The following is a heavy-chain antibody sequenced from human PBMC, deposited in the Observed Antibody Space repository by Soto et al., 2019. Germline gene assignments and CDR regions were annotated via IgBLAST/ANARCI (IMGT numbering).Heavy chain of an antibody. V-gene: IGHV1-69*13. CDR3: ARGYYNILTGYYIDY. CDR2: IIPIFGTA. D-gene: IGHD3-9*01. Sequence: GASVKVSCKASGGTFSSYAIIWVRQAPGQGLEWMGGIIPIFGTANYAQKFQGRVTITADESTSTAYMELSSLRSEDTAVYYCARGYYNILTGYYIDYWGPGTLVTVSS. CDR1: GGTFSSYA. J-gene: IGHJ4*02.